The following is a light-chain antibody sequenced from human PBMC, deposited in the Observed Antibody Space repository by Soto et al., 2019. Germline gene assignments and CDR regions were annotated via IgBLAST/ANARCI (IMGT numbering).Light chain of an antibody. CDR2: GTS. J-gene: IGKJ5*01. V-gene: IGKV3D-20*02. CDR3: QQRSNWPIT. CDR1: ERIYSAY. Sequence: EVVLTQSPGTLSLSRGERATLSCRASERIYSAYLGWYQQKPGQAPRLLIYGTSSRATGIPDRFSGSGSGTDFTLTISRLEPEDFALYYCQQRSNWPITFGQGTRLEIK.